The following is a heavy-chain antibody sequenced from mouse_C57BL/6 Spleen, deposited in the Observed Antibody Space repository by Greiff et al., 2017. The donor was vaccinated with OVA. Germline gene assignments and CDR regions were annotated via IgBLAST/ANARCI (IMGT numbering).Heavy chain of an antibody. CDR1: GYTFTDYY. CDR3: ARLGIYGNYNY. Sequence: DVQLQESGPVLVKPGASVKMSCKASGYTFTDYYMNWVKQSHGKSLEWIGVINPYNGGTSSNQKFKGKATLTVDKSSSTAYMELNSLTSEDSAVYYCARLGIYGNYNYWGQGTTLTVSS. J-gene: IGHJ2*01. D-gene: IGHD2-1*01. CDR2: INPYNGGT. V-gene: IGHV1-19*01.